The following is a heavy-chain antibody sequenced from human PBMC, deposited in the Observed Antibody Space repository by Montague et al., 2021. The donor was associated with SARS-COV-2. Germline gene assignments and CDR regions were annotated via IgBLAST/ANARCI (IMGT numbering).Heavy chain of an antibody. V-gene: IGHV6-1*01. Sequence: XAISGDSVSSNSAAWNWIRQSPSRGLEWLGRTYYRSKWYNDYAVSVKSRITINPDTSKNQFSLQLNSVTPEDTAAYYCARGGSWLYYFDYWGQGTLVTVSS. CDR1: GDSVSSNSAA. J-gene: IGHJ4*02. D-gene: IGHD6-13*01. CDR2: TYYRSKWYN. CDR3: ARGGSWLYYFDY.